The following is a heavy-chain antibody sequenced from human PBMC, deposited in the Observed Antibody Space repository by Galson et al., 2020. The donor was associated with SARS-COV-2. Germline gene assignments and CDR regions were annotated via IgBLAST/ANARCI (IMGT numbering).Heavy chain of an antibody. J-gene: IGHJ3*02. CDR1: GGSSGGDF. CDR3: ARVRVDTGIPREFDI. Sequence: SETLSLTCAVYGGSSGGDFWTWIRQPPGKGLEWIGQINHSGNTNYNPSLKSRVTMSVDRSMKQFSLRLISVAAADTAMYYCARVRVDTGIPREFDIWGQGTMVTVSS. CDR2: INHSGNT. V-gene: IGHV4-34*01. D-gene: IGHD5-18*01.